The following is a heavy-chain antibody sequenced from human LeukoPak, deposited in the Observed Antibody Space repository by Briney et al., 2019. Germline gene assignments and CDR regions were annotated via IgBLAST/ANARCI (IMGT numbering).Heavy chain of an antibody. Sequence: PGGSLRLSCAASGFSFSDLYMDWVRQAPGKGLEWVGRTRNKPNSYTTEYAASVKGRFTISRDDSKNSLYLQMNSLKIEDTAVYYCVRDFYESSGSKYYFDYWGQGTLVTVSS. CDR3: VRDFYESSGSKYYFDY. J-gene: IGHJ4*02. V-gene: IGHV3-72*01. D-gene: IGHD3-22*01. CDR1: GFSFSDLY. CDR2: TRNKPNSYTT.